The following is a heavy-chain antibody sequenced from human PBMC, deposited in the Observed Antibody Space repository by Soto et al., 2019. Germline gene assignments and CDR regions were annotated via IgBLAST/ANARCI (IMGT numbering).Heavy chain of an antibody. CDR1: GFTFSSYG. D-gene: IGHD3-10*01. V-gene: IGHV3-33*01. CDR3: ARDRFYGSGSTPYYFDY. CDR2: IWYDGSNK. Sequence: GGSLRLSCAASGFTFSSYGMHWVRQAPGKGLEWVAVIWYDGSNKYYADSVKGRFTISRDNSKNTLYLQMNSLRAEDTAVYYCARDRFYGSGSTPYYFDYWGQGTLVTVSS. J-gene: IGHJ4*02.